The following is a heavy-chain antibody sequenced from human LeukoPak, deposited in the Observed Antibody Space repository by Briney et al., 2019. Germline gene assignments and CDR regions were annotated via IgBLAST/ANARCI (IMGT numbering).Heavy chain of an antibody. V-gene: IGHV3-30*02. CDR2: IRYDGSNK. J-gene: IGHJ4*02. CDR1: GFTFSRYG. CDR3: AKDLWQWLPNGCASDY. Sequence: PGGSLRLSCAASGFTFSRYGMHWVRQAPGKGLEWVAFIRYDGSNKYYADSVKGRFTISRDNSKNTLYLQMNSLRAEDTAVYYCAKDLWQWLPNGCASDYWGQGTLVTVSS. D-gene: IGHD6-19*01.